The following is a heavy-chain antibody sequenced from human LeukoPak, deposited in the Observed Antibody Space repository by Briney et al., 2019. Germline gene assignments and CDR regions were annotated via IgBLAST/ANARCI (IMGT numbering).Heavy chain of an antibody. CDR1: GFTVSSYW. D-gene: IGHD6-13*01. J-gene: IGHJ6*03. CDR3: ARMTVYSSSWLAYYMDG. V-gene: IGHV3-7*01. CDR2: IKQDGSDK. Sequence: AGGSLRLSCAASGFTVSSYWMSWVRQLPGKGLEWVANIKQDGSDKYYVDSVKGRFTISRDNAKNSLYLQMNSLKAEDRAVYYCARMTVYSSSWLAYYMDGGGKGTTVTVS.